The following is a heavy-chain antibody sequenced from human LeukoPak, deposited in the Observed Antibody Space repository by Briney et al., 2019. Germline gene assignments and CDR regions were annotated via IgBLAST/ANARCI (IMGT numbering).Heavy chain of an antibody. CDR3: ARREQWLVGDDY. CDR1: GYTFTGYY. Sequence: ASVKVSCKASGYTFTGYYMHWVRQAPGQGLEWMGWISAYSGNTNYAQKLQGRVTMTTDTSTSTAYMELRGPRSDDTAVYYCARREQWLVGDDYWGQGTLVTVSS. J-gene: IGHJ4*02. CDR2: ISAYSGNT. D-gene: IGHD6-19*01. V-gene: IGHV1-18*04.